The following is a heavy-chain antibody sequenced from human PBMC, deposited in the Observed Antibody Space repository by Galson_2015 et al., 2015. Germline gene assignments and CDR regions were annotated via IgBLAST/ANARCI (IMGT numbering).Heavy chain of an antibody. Sequence: SLRLSCAASGYTFRSYAMHWVRQAPGKGLEWVAVISYDGSNKYYADSVKGRFTISRDNSKNTLYLQMNSLRAEDTAVYYCARDGPSIVVVPAAMLDYWGQGTLVTVSS. CDR3: ARDGPSIVVVPAAMLDY. D-gene: IGHD2-2*01. CDR2: ISYDGSNK. J-gene: IGHJ4*02. CDR1: GYTFRSYA. V-gene: IGHV3-30-3*01.